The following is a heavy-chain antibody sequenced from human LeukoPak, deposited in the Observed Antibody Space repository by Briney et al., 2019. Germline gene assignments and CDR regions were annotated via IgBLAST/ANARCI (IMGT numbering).Heavy chain of an antibody. V-gene: IGHV5-51*01. CDR2: IYPGDSDT. J-gene: IGHJ4*02. CDR3: ARLPDY. Sequence: GESLKISCKASGCSFTDYWIIWVRQMPGQGLEWMGIIYPGDSDTKYSPSFQGQVTISADKSINTAYLQWSSLKASDTAIYYCARLPDYWGQGTMVTVSS. CDR1: GCSFTDYW.